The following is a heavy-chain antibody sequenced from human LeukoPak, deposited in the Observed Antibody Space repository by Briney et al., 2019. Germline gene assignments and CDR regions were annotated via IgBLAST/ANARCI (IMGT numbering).Heavy chain of an antibody. D-gene: IGHD1-26*01. CDR2: ISGTGGST. CDR1: GFTFSSYW. J-gene: IGHJ6*03. CDR3: AKALRSGSGSNYVYYYYMDV. V-gene: IGHV3-23*01. Sequence: GGSLSLSCAASGFTFSSYWMHWVRQAPGKGLEWVSTISGTGGSTYYADSVKGRFTISRDNSKNTLYLQMNSLRAEDAAVYYCAKALRSGSGSNYVYYYYMDVWGKGTTVTVSS.